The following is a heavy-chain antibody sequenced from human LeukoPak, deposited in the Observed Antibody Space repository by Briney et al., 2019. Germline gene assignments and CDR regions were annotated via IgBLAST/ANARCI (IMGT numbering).Heavy chain of an antibody. V-gene: IGHV4-4*02. Sequence: PSGTLSLTCAVSGGSIGSINWGGGVGRPPGKGRGWIGEIYHSGSTNYNPSLKSRVTISVDKSKNQFSLKLSSVTAADTAVYYCARAPSSGWYVFFDYWGQGTLVTVSS. J-gene: IGHJ4*02. CDR1: GGSIGSINW. CDR3: ARAPSSGWYVFFDY. CDR2: IYHSGST. D-gene: IGHD6-19*01.